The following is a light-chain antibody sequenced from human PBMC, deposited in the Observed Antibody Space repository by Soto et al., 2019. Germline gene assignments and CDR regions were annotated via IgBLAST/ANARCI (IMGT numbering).Light chain of an antibody. CDR2: DVT. Sequence: QSALTQPASGSGSPGQSITISCTGTSSDVGGYNYVSWYQQHPGKAPKLMIFDVTSRPSGVSDRFSGSKSANTASLTISGLQTEDEADYYCSSYTSSTTLVFGGGTQLTVL. J-gene: IGLJ7*01. V-gene: IGLV2-14*03. CDR3: SSYTSSTTLV. CDR1: SSDVGGYNY.